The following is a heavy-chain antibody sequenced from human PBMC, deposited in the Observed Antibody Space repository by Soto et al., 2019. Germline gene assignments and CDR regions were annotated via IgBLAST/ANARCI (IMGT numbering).Heavy chain of an antibody. D-gene: IGHD6-13*01. J-gene: IGHJ5*02. V-gene: IGHV5-51*01. CDR2: IYPGDSDT. CDR1: GYSFTSYW. CDR3: ARHLEPGYSSSWYDNWFDP. Sequence: EVQLVQSGAEVKKPGESLKISCKGSGYSFTSYWIGWVRQMPGKGLEWMGIIYPGDSDTRYSPSFQGQVTISADKSISTAYLQWSSLKDSDTAMYYCARHLEPGYSSSWYDNWFDPWGQGTLVTVSS.